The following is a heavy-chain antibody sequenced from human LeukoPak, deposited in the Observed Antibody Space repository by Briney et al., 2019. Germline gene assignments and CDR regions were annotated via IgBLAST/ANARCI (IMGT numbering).Heavy chain of an antibody. CDR1: GFIFDDHG. CDR3: ARDPIYDFWSGYQILLDY. Sequence: GGSLRLSCAASGFIFDDHGMHWVRQAPGKGLEWVSGISWSSGIIGYADSVKGRFTISRDNAKNSLYLQMNSLRAEDTAVYYCARDPIYDFWSGYQILLDYWGQGTLVTVST. J-gene: IGHJ4*02. V-gene: IGHV3-9*01. D-gene: IGHD3-3*01. CDR2: ISWSSGII.